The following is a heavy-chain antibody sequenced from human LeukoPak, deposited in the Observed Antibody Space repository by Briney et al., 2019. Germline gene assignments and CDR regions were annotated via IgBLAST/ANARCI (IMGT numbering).Heavy chain of an antibody. CDR1: GGSISSSSYY. CDR2: IYTSGST. J-gene: IGHJ4*02. D-gene: IGHD3-3*01. Sequence: SETLSLTCTVSGGSISSSSYYWSWIRQPAGKGLEWIGRIYTSGSTNYNPSLKSRVTISVDTSKNQFSLKLSSVTAADTAVYYCAGVLRFLEWSSTNWGQGTLVTVSS. CDR3: AGVLRFLEWSSTN. V-gene: IGHV4-61*02.